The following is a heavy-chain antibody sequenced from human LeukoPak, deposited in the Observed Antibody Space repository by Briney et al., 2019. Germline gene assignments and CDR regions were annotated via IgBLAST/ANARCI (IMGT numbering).Heavy chain of an antibody. CDR1: GFTVSSNY. Sequence: GGSLRLSCAASGFTVSSNYMSWVRQAPGKGLEWVSVIYSDGSTYYADSVKGRFATSRDNSKNTLYLQMNSLRVEDTAVYFCARWFDPWGQGTLVTVSS. CDR3: ARWFDP. J-gene: IGHJ5*02. V-gene: IGHV3-66*01. CDR2: IYSDGST.